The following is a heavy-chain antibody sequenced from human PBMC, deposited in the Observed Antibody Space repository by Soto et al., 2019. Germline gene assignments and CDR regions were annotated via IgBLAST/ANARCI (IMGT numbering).Heavy chain of an antibody. Sequence: QVQLVQSGAEVKKPGSSVKVSCKASGGTFSSYAISWVRQAPGQGLEWMGGIIPIFGTANYAQKFQGRVTITGDESTSTAYMELSSLRSEDTAVYYCASAEYSSSSDDYYYGMDVWGQGTTVTVSS. V-gene: IGHV1-69*12. D-gene: IGHD6-6*01. J-gene: IGHJ6*02. CDR3: ASAEYSSSSDDYYYGMDV. CDR1: GGTFSSYA. CDR2: IIPIFGTA.